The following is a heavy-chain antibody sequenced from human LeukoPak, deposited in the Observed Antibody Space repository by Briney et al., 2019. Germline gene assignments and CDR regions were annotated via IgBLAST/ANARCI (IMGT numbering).Heavy chain of an antibody. CDR2: FDPEDGET. Sequence: ASVKVSCKVSGYTLTELSMHWVRQAPGKGLEWMGGFDPEDGETIYARKFQGRVTMTEDTSTDTAYMELSSLRSEDTAVYYCATYPPGRILTGYWFDYWGQGTLVTVSS. D-gene: IGHD3-9*01. V-gene: IGHV1-24*01. CDR1: GYTLTELS. J-gene: IGHJ4*02. CDR3: ATYPPGRILTGYWFDY.